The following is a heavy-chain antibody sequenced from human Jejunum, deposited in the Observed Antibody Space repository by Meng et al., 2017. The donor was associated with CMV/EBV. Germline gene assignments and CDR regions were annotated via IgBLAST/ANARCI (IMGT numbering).Heavy chain of an antibody. CDR3: ARDGEGRWLQLGC. V-gene: IGHV4-39*06. J-gene: IGHJ4*02. CDR2: IDYSGTT. Sequence: GASFGSGGYFWGWVRQPPGKGLEWIGSIDYSGTTRYNPSLGSRVVISVDTSMNQLTLRLDSVTAADTAVYYCARDGEGRWLQLGCWGQGTLVTVSS. D-gene: IGHD5-24*01. CDR1: GASFGSGGYF.